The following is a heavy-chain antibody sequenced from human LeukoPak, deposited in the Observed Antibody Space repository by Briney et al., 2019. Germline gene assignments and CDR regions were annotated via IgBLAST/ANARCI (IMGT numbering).Heavy chain of an antibody. CDR3: ARSGYSYGYHY. CDR2: IYHSGTT. V-gene: IGHV4-30-2*01. D-gene: IGHD5-18*01. CDR1: GDSISSGAYY. J-gene: IGHJ4*02. Sequence: SQTLSLTCTVSGDSISSGAYYWSWIRQPPGKGLEWIGYIYHSGTTYYNPSLKSRVTMSVDRSKNQFSLKLSSVTAADTAVYYCARSGYSYGYHYWGQGTLVTVSS.